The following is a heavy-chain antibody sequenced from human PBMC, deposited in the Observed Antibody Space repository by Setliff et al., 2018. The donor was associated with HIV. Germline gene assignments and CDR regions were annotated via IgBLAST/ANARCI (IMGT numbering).Heavy chain of an antibody. CDR2: ISTSGST. CDR1: GGSISSSN. J-gene: IGHJ4*02. Sequence: PSETLSLTCAVSGGSISSSNWWSWIRQPAVKGLEWIGRISTSGSTNYNPSIKSRVTISLDRFKNQFSLKLTSVTSADTAVYYCASRVPAARHFDYWGQGTLVTVSS. V-gene: IGHV4-4*02. D-gene: IGHD2-2*01. CDR3: ASRVPAARHFDY.